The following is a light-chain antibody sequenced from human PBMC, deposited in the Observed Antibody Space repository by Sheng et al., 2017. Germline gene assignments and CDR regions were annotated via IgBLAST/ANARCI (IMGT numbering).Light chain of an antibody. CDR1: QSIGDF. V-gene: IGKV3-15*01. CDR2: GAS. Sequence: EIVLTQSPGTLSLSPGERATLSCRASQSIGDFLAWYQHKPGQAPRLLFYGASTRATGIPARFSGSGSGTEFTLTISSLQSEDFAVYYCQQYNNWPRTFGQGTKVEIK. J-gene: IGKJ1*01. CDR3: QQYNNWPRT.